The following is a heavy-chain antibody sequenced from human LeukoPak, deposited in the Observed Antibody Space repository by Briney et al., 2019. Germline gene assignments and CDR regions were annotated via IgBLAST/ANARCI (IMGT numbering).Heavy chain of an antibody. V-gene: IGHV1-18*01. J-gene: IGHJ4*02. CDR2: ISAYNGNT. CDR3: ARDRGWQQLVPLYFDY. CDR1: GYTFTSYG. D-gene: IGHD6-13*01. Sequence: PGASVKVSCKASGYTFTSYGTSWVPQAPGQGLERMGWISAYNGNTNYAQELQGRVTMTTDTSTSTAYMELRSLRSDDTAVYYCARDRGWQQLVPLYFDYWGQGTLVTVSS.